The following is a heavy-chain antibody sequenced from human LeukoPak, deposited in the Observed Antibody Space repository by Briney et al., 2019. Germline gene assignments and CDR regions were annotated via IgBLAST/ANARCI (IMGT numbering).Heavy chain of an antibody. CDR3: ARGWSTSRFRFDY. V-gene: IGHV1-69*13. CDR2: IIPIFGTA. J-gene: IGHJ4*02. Sequence: SVKVSCTASGGTFSSYAISWVRQAPGQGLEWMGGIIPIFGTANYAQKFQGRVTITADESTSTAYMELSSLRSEDTAVYYCARGWSTSRFRFDYWGQGTLVTVSS. D-gene: IGHD6-19*01. CDR1: GGTFSSYA.